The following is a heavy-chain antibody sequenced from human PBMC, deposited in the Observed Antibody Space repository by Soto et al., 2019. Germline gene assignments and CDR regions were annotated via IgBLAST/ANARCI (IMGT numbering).Heavy chain of an antibody. D-gene: IGHD3-16*01. CDR1: GYTFTSYG. CDR3: ARDRWGSNTIYYSDY. CDR2: ISAYTGNT. J-gene: IGHJ4*02. Sequence: ASAKVSCKASGYTFTSYGISWVRQAPVQGLEWMGWISAYTGNTDSAQKLQGRVTMTTDPSTSTAYMELRSLRSDDTAVYYCARDRWGSNTIYYSDYWGQGTLVTVSS. V-gene: IGHV1-18*04.